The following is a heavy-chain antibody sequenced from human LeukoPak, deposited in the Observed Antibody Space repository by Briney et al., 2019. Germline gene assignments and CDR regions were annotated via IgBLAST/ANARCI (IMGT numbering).Heavy chain of an antibody. CDR2: IKQDGSEK. D-gene: IGHD3-10*01. CDR1: GFTFSSYW. J-gene: IGHJ4*02. CDR3: ARVRVRGVTDY. V-gene: IGHV3-7*01. Sequence: GGSLRLSCAASGFTFSSYWMSWVRQAPGRGLEWVANIKQDGSEKYYVDSVKGRFTISRDNAKNSLYLQMNSLRAEDTAVYYCARVRVRGVTDYWGQGTLVTVSS.